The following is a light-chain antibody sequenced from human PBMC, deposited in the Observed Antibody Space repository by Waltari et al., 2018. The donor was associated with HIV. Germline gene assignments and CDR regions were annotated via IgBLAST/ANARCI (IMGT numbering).Light chain of an antibody. Sequence: SYALTQPPAVSVSPGQPASIPCSGDKLGDQSSSWYQQKPGQSPVLVIYKDGKRPAGIPERFSGFNSGNTATLTISGTQAMDEADYYCQAWDSDTPKVFGGGTKLTVL. CDR2: KDG. CDR1: KLGDQS. J-gene: IGLJ2*01. CDR3: QAWDSDTPKV. V-gene: IGLV3-1*01.